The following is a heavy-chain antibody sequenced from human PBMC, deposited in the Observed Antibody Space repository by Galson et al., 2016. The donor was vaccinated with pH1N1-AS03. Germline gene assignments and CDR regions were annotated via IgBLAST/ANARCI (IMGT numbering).Heavy chain of an antibody. D-gene: IGHD1-14*01. CDR2: IGGNGLNQ. CDR3: AKDMNRFDY. CDR1: GFTFEDYA. J-gene: IGHJ4*02. Sequence: SLRLSCAASGFTFEDYAMHWVRQAPGKGLEWASLIGGNGLNQGYADSVKGRFTMSRDNRKNFVYLEMHSLTTEDSALYYCAKDMNRFDYWGQGTRVTVSS. V-gene: IGHV3-43*02.